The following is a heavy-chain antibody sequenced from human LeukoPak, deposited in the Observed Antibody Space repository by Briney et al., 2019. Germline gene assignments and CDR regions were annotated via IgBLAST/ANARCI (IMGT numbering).Heavy chain of an antibody. Sequence: SCKASGYTFTGYYMHWVRQAPGKGLEWVAVISYDGGNKYYADSVKGRFTISRDNSKNTLYLQMNSLRAEDTAVYYCAKDLIAVAGIFDYWGQGTLVTVSS. V-gene: IGHV3-30*18. CDR1: GYTFTGYY. J-gene: IGHJ4*02. D-gene: IGHD6-19*01. CDR3: AKDLIAVAGIFDY. CDR2: ISYDGGNK.